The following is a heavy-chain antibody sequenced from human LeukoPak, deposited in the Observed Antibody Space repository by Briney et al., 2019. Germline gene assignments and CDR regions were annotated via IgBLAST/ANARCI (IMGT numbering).Heavy chain of an antibody. V-gene: IGHV4-59*08. CDR3: ARQEFLERTLDY. Sequence: SETLSLTCTVSGGSISSYYWSWIRQPPGKGLEWIGYIYYSGSTNYNPSLKSRVTISVDTSKNQFSLKLSSVTAADTAVYYCARQEFLERTLDYWGQGTLVTVSS. D-gene: IGHD3-3*01. J-gene: IGHJ4*02. CDR1: GGSISSYY. CDR2: IYYSGST.